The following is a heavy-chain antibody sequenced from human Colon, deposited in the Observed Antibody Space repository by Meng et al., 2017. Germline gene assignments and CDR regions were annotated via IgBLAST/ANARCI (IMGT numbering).Heavy chain of an antibody. J-gene: IGHJ6*02. Sequence: GGSLRLSCAASGFTFGDYAMPWVRQRPGRGLEWISTISWNSGRIGYADFVKGRFSISRDNAKNSLFLQMNNLRRGDTAFYYCMKDISTSGGYDTNYGLDVWGQETTVTVSS. V-gene: IGHV3-9*01. CDR3: MKDISTSGGYDTNYGLDV. D-gene: IGHD5-12*01. CDR1: GFTFGDYA. CDR2: ISWNSGRI.